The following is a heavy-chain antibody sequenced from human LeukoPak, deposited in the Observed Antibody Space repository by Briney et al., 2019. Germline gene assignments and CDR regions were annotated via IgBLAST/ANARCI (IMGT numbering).Heavy chain of an antibody. D-gene: IGHD5-12*01. CDR3: ASNSGYDLGDYYMDV. J-gene: IGHJ6*03. CDR1: GFTVSSNY. CDR2: IYSGGST. V-gene: IGHV3-53*01. Sequence: GGSLRLSCAASGFTVSSNYMSWVRQAPGKGLEWVSVIYSGGSTYYADSVKGRFTISRDNSKNTLYLQMNSLRAEDTAVYYCASNSGYDLGDYYMDVWGKGTTVTVSS.